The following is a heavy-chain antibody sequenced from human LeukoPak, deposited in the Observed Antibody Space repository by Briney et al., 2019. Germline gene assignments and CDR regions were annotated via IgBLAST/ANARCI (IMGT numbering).Heavy chain of an antibody. Sequence: GGSLRLSCAASGFTFDDYAMHWVRQAPGKGLEWVSGISWNSGSIGYADSVKGRFTISRDNAKNSLYLQMNSLRAEDTALYYCAKVTGSGSRDFDYWGQGTLVTVSS. CDR2: ISWNSGSI. CDR1: GFTFDDYA. CDR3: AKVTGSGSRDFDY. J-gene: IGHJ4*02. D-gene: IGHD3-10*01. V-gene: IGHV3-9*01.